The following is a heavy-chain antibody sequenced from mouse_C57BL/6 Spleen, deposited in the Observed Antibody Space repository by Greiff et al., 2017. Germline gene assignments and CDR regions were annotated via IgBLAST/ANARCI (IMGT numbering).Heavy chain of an antibody. CDR1: GYSITSGYY. V-gene: IGHV3-6*01. CDR2: ISYDGSN. CDR3: ARDQIYDGYPWYFDV. Sequence: VQLQQSGPGLVKPSQSLSLTCSVTGYSITSGYYWNWIRQFPGNKLEWMGYISYDGSNNYNPSLKNRISITRDPSKNQFFLKLNSVTTEDTATYYCARDQIYDGYPWYFDVWGTGTTVTVSS. D-gene: IGHD2-3*01. J-gene: IGHJ1*03.